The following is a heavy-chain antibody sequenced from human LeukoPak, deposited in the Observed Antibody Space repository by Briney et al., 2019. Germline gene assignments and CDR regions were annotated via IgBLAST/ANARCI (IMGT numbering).Heavy chain of an antibody. J-gene: IGHJ4*02. CDR1: GFTFSSHA. CDR2: ISNSGANA. CDR3: AKDLHVRSSSTVTTGGVDS. Sequence: GGSLRLSCVASGFTFSSHAMSWVRKTPGKGLEWVSVISNSGANAYYLDSVKGRFTISRDNSKNTLYLQMNSLRGEDTAVCHCAKDLHVRSSSTVTTGGVDSWGQGTLVTVSS. V-gene: IGHV3-23*01. D-gene: IGHD4-17*01.